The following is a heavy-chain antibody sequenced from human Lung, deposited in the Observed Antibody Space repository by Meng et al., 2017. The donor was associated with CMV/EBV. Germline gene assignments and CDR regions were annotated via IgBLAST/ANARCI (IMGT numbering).Heavy chain of an antibody. J-gene: IGHJ4*02. V-gene: IGHV1-18*04. CDR3: ARVEVGITSGDY. D-gene: IGHD1-26*01. CDR2: INAYNGDT. Sequence: QVQLVQSGAEVKKPGASVRVSCKAYGYTFNTYYMHWVRQAPGQGLEWMGWINAYNGDTNYAKTLKGRVTMTTDTSTSTAYVELRSLRSDDTAVYYCARVEVGITSGDYWGQGTLVTVSS. CDR1: GYTFNTYY.